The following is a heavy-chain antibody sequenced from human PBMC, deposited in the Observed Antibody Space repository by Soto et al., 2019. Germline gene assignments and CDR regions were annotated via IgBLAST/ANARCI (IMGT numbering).Heavy chain of an antibody. J-gene: IGHJ4*02. CDR1: GFTFDDYA. CDR3: AKDRDYPRDYFHY. CDR2: INWNSGSI. D-gene: IGHD3-10*01. Sequence: GGSLRLSCAASGFTFDDYAMHWVRQVPGKGLEWVSGINWNSGSIGYADSVRGRFTISRDFSKNTVFLHMDSLRAEDTAVYYCAKDRDYPRDYFHYWGQGTLVTVSS. V-gene: IGHV3-9*01.